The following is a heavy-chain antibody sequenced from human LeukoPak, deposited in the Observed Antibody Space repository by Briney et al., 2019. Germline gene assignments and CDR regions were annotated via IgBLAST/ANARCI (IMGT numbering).Heavy chain of an antibody. V-gene: IGHV4-34*01. CDR1: GGSFSGYY. CDR2: INHSGST. J-gene: IGHJ3*02. CDR3: ARILTTVTSDAFDI. Sequence: PSETLSLTCAVYGGSFSGYYWSWIRQPPGKGLEWIGEINHSGSTNYNPSLKSRVTISVDTSKNQFSLKLSSVTAAGTAVYYCARILTTVTSDAFDIWGQGTMVTVSS. D-gene: IGHD4-17*01.